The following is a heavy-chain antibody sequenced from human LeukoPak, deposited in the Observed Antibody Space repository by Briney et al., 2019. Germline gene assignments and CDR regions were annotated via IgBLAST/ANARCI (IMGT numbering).Heavy chain of an antibody. CDR1: GYSFTSYW. CDR3: ARPVRYYGFWSGYYRDAFDI. D-gene: IGHD3-3*01. Sequence: GESLKISCKGSGYSFTSYWIGWVRQLPGKGLEWMGIIYPGDSDTRYSPSFQGQVTISADKSISTAYLQWSSLKASDTAMYYCARPVRYYGFWSGYYRDAFDIWGQGTMVTVSS. V-gene: IGHV5-51*01. J-gene: IGHJ3*02. CDR2: IYPGDSDT.